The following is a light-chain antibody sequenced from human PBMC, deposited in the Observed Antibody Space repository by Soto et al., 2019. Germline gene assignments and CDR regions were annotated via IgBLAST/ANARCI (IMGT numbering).Light chain of an antibody. Sequence: IVLTQSPGTLSLTPGEGATLSSVASQSVSSSYLAWYQQKPGQAPRLLIYGASSRATGIPDRFSGSGSGTDFTLTISRLEPEDFAVYYCQQYGSSLITFGQGTRLEIK. CDR3: QQYGSSLIT. V-gene: IGKV3-20*01. CDR1: QSVSSSY. CDR2: GAS. J-gene: IGKJ5*01.